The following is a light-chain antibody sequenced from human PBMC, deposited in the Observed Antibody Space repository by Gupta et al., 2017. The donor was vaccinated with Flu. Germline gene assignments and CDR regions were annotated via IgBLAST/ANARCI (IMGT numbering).Light chain of an antibody. CDR3: SSYTNYDTWV. J-gene: IGLJ3*02. Sequence: SVTISCTGTSSDIGFYSRVSWYHQPPGAAPKLIISEVRRRPSGVPDRLSGSKSGNTASLTISGLQPEDEADYYCSSYTNYDTWVFGGGTKVTVL. CDR1: SSDIGFYSR. V-gene: IGLV2-18*02. CDR2: EVR.